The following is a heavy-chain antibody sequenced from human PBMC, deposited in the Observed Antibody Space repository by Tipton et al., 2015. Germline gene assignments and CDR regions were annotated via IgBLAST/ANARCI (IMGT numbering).Heavy chain of an antibody. V-gene: IGHV1-8*01. D-gene: IGHD1-1*01. Sequence: QSGAEEKKPGASVKVCCKASGYRFTTYEINWVRQAPGQGLEWMGWMNPNSGNTGYAPRFQGRVTLTRNTSINSAYLELNSLRSEDSAVYYCARGGLRGTFFDYWGQGALVTVSS. CDR1: GYRFTTYE. CDR2: MNPNSGNT. CDR3: ARGGLRGTFFDY. J-gene: IGHJ4*02.